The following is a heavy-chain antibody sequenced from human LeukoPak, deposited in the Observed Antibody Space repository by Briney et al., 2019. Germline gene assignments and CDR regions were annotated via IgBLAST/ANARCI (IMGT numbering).Heavy chain of an antibody. D-gene: IGHD6-13*01. V-gene: IGHV4-59*01. Sequence: SETLSLTCTVSGGSITGYYWSWIRQPAGKGLEWIGYISYSGSTDYNPSLKSRVSMSLGTSKNELSLKLDSVTAAVTAVYCCARGYRNNWRFAFWGQGTLVTVSS. CDR2: ISYSGST. CDR3: ARGYRNNWRFAF. J-gene: IGHJ4*02. CDR1: GGSITGYY.